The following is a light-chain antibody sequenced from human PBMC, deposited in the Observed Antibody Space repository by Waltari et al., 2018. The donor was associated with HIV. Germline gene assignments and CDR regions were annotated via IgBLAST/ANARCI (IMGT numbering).Light chain of an antibody. CDR2: GPS. CDR1: QIVGGNS. V-gene: IGKV3-20*01. J-gene: IGKJ1*01. CDR3: QQSET. Sequence: EIVLTQSPGTLSLSPGDRATLSCRASQIVGGNSLAWYQKKPGQAPRLLIYGPSTRAAGIPDRFSGSGSETDFTLTISRLEPEDFAVYYCQQSETFGQGTRVEIK.